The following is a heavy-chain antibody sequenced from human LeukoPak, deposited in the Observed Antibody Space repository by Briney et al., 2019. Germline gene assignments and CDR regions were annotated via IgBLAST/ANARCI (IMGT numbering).Heavy chain of an antibody. D-gene: IGHD4-17*01. CDR3: ARGMTTVTTLDY. CDR2: ISYDGSNK. Sequence: GGSLRLSCAASGFTFSSYAMHWVRQAPGKGLEWVAVISYDGSNKYYAGSVKGRFTISRDNSKNTLYLQMNSLRAEDTAVYYCARGMTTVTTLDYWGQGTLVTVSS. CDR1: GFTFSSYA. J-gene: IGHJ4*02. V-gene: IGHV3-30*04.